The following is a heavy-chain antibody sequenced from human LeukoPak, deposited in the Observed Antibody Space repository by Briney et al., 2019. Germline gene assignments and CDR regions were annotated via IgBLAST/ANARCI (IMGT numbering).Heavy chain of an antibody. Sequence: ASETLSLTCTVSGDSISNYYWSWIRQPAGKGLEWIGRIYTSGSTNYNPSLKSRVTMSVDTSKNQFSLKLSSVTAADTAVYYCARVSLVRGAPDYYFDYWGQGTLVTVSS. J-gene: IGHJ4*02. D-gene: IGHD3-10*01. CDR3: ARVSLVRGAPDYYFDY. CDR2: IYTSGST. V-gene: IGHV4-4*07. CDR1: GDSISNYY.